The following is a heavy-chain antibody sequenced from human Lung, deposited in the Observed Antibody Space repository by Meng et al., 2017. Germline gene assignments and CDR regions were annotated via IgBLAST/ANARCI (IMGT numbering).Heavy chain of an antibody. J-gene: IGHJ4*02. D-gene: IGHD4-11*01. Sequence: VPLQLGGSCVLTPSETLAITCVVSGGSFNDYSWGLIRQPPGKGLEWIGEIKHSGSTHHNPSLESRATISVDTSQNTLSLKLSSVTAADSAVYYCARGPTTMAHDFDYGGQGTLVTVSS. CDR1: GGSFNDYS. CDR3: ARGPTTMAHDFDY. CDR2: IKHSGST. V-gene: IGHV4-34*04.